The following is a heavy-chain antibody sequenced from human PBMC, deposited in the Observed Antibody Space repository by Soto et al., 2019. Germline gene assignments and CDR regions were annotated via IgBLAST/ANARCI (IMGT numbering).Heavy chain of an antibody. J-gene: IGHJ4*02. CDR3: ARAETPTEGDY. CDR2: FNTYNGNT. CDR1: GYTFTSYG. V-gene: IGHV1-18*01. D-gene: IGHD4-17*01. Sequence: QVQLVQSGAEVKKPGASVKVSCKASGYTFTSYGITWVRQAPGQGLEWMGWFNTYNGNTNYAQKFQGRDTMTTDTSTSTRHMELRSLTTDDRAVYYCARAETPTEGDYWGQGTLVTVSS.